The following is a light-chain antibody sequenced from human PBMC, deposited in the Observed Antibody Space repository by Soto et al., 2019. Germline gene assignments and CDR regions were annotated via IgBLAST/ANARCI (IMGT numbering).Light chain of an antibody. J-gene: IGLJ1*01. CDR1: NSDIGGYDF. Sequence: QSALTQPASVSGSPGQSITISCTGTNSDIGGYDFVSWYQQLPGKAPKLMIFEVSNRPSGVSDRFSGSKSDNTASLTITGLQPADEADYYCISYTSTSTYGFGTGTKLTVL. V-gene: IGLV2-14*01. CDR2: EVS. CDR3: ISYTSTSTYG.